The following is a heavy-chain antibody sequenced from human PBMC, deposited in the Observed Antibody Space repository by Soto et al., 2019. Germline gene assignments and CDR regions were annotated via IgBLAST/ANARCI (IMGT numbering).Heavy chain of an antibody. CDR2: IDPSGGST. CDR3: ARKYYFDY. D-gene: IGHD6-6*01. V-gene: IGHV1-46*01. CDR1: GYSLTTYY. J-gene: IGHJ4*02. Sequence: QVQLVQSGAEVKKPGASVKLSCKASGYSLTTYYIHWVRQATGQGLEWMGIIDPSGGSTIFAQKFQGRVTMTRDTSTNTVYMELSSLRSEDTAVYYCARKYYFDYWGQGTLVTVSS.